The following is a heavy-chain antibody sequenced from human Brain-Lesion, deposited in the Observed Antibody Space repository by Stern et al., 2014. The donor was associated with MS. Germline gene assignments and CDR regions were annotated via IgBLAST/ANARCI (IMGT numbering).Heavy chain of an antibody. CDR1: GFTFGSCA. CDR3: AKDRQYLTYFFDH. Sequence: VQLEESGGGVVQPGRPLRLSCVASGFTFGSCAMHWVRQAPGTGLEWVAGSSHDRHNTSYADSLQGRFTLPRDNSQNTLYMQMSSLRPEDTAVYYCAKDRQYLTYFFDHWGQGSLVTVSS. J-gene: IGHJ5*02. CDR2: SSHDRHNT. V-gene: IGHV3-30*18. D-gene: IGHD2/OR15-2a*01.